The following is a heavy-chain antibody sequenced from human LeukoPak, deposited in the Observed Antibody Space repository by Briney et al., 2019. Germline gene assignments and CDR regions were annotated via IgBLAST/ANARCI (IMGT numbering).Heavy chain of an antibody. CDR2: IIPIFGTA. Sequence: SVKVSCKASGGTFSSYAISWVRQAPGQGLEWMGGIIPIFGTANYAQKFQGRVTMTTDTSTSTAYMELRSLRSDDTAVYYCARDIVVLPSAESDYYYYGMDVWGKGTTVTVSS. CDR3: ARDIVVLPSAESDYYYYGMDV. V-gene: IGHV1-69*05. J-gene: IGHJ6*04. D-gene: IGHD2-2*01. CDR1: GGTFSSYA.